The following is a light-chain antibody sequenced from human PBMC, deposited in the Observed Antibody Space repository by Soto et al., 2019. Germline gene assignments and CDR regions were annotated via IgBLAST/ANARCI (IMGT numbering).Light chain of an antibody. CDR3: QHYDNLPLT. CDR1: QSLLHSNGYNY. CDR2: DAS. V-gene: IGKV2-28*01. Sequence: DIVMTQSPLSLPVTPGEPASISCRSSQSLLHSNGYNYLNWYHQKPGKAPKLLIFDASNLERGVPSRFSGSGSRTHFSLSINNLQPEDVGTYFCQHYDNLPLTFGGGTKVDIK. J-gene: IGKJ4*01.